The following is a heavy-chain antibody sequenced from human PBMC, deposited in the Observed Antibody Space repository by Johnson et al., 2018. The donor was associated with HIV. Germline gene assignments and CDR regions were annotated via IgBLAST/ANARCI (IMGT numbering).Heavy chain of an antibody. CDR2: ITCHGEST. Sequence: VEFGRSRIQPGRALILSCPFTGFLVRDDYMTLVRQPPGQGLEYVSGITCHGESTHYAKSVTGRFTISSHNSKNKLYLQMGSLRAEDMAVYYCAREIGLSGMTFYDYVGPTHPGPAFDIWGQGTMVTVSS. J-gene: IGHJ3*02. CDR3: AREIGLSGMTFYDYVGPTHPGPAFDI. D-gene: IGHD3-16*01. CDR1: GFLVRDDY. V-gene: IGHV3-64*01.